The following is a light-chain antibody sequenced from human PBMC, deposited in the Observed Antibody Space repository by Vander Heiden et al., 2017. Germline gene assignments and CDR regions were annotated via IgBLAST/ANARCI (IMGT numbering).Light chain of an antibody. V-gene: IGLV2-23*02. CDR2: EVS. CDR3: CSYAGSSTWV. Sequence: QSALTQPASVSGSPGPSLTISCTGTSSDVGSYNLVSWYQQHPGKAPKLMIYEVSKRPSGVSNRFSASKSGNTASLTISGLQAEDEADYYCCSYAGSSTWVFGGGTKLTVL. CDR1: SSDVGSYNL. J-gene: IGLJ3*02.